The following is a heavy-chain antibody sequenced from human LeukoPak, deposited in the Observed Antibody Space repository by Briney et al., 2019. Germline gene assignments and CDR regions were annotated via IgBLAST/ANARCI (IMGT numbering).Heavy chain of an antibody. V-gene: IGHV3-9*01. Sequence: GRSLRLSCAASGVTFGDYTMHWVRQAPGKGLEWVSGISWNSGSIGYADSVKGRFTISRDNAKNSLYLQMNSLRAEDTALYYCAKDVDGYNYGYFQHWGQGTLVTVSS. CDR3: AKDVDGYNYGYFQH. J-gene: IGHJ1*01. D-gene: IGHD5-24*01. CDR1: GVTFGDYT. CDR2: ISWNSGSI.